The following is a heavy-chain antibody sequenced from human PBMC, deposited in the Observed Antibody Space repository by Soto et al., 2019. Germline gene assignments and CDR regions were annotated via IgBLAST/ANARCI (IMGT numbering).Heavy chain of an antibody. CDR2: ISYDGSNK. CDR3: AKDRSILTGHGMDV. Sequence: QPGGSLRLSCAASGFTFSSYGMHWVRQAPGKGLEWVAVISYDGSNKYYADSVKGRFTISRDNSKNTLYLQMNSLRAEDTAVYYCAKDRSILTGHGMDVWGQGTTVTVSS. V-gene: IGHV3-30*18. CDR1: GFTFSSYG. J-gene: IGHJ6*02. D-gene: IGHD3-9*01.